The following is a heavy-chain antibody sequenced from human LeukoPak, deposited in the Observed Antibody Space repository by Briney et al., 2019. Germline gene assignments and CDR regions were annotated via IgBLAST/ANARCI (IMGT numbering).Heavy chain of an antibody. D-gene: IGHD3-10*01. CDR2: VDPKDGAT. CDR1: GYALTELS. Sequence: GASVKVSCKASGYALTELSIHWVRQAPGKGFEWMGGVDPKDGATIYAQNFQGRVTVTDDRSTGTTYMELSGLTSEDTALYYCAGDVLVSGGSYYHGYWGQGTLVTVSS. J-gene: IGHJ4*02. V-gene: IGHV1-24*01. CDR3: AGDVLVSGGSYYHGY.